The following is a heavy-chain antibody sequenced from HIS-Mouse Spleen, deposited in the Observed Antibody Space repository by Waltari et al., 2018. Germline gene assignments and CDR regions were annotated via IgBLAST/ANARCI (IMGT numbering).Heavy chain of an antibody. CDR1: GGSISSSSYY. D-gene: IGHD6-13*01. CDR3: AREIPYSSSWYDWYFDL. CDR2: IYYSGST. Sequence: QLQLQESGPGLVKPSETLSLTCTVSGGSISSSSYYWGWIRQPPGKGLGWIGSIYYSGSTYSNPSLKSRVTISVDTSKNQCSLKLGSVTAADTAVYYCAREIPYSSSWYDWYFDLWGRGTLVTVSS. J-gene: IGHJ2*01. V-gene: IGHV4-39*07.